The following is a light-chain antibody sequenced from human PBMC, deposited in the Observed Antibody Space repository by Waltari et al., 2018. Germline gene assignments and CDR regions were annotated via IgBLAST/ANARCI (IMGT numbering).Light chain of an antibody. Sequence: EIVLTQSPGTLALSPGERATLSYRASQSVSKYLAWYQQRPGQAPRLLIYAASTRATGIPDRFSGSGSGTDFSLTISRLEPEDFAVYYCQNHERLPATFGQGTKVEIK. CDR2: AAS. V-gene: IGKV3-20*01. J-gene: IGKJ1*01. CDR3: QNHERLPAT. CDR1: QSVSKY.